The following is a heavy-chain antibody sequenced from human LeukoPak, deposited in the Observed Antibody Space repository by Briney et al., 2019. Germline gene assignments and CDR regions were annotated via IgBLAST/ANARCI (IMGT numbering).Heavy chain of an antibody. CDR1: GGTLISYA. CDR3: ARSTTVDAETDDY. D-gene: IGHD4-23*01. V-gene: IGHV1-69*04. CDR2: IIPILGIA. Sequence: SVTVSCKASGGTLISYAISWVRQAPGQGLEWMGGIIPILGIANYAQKFQGRVTITADKSTSTAYMELSSLRSEDTAVYYCARSTTVDAETDDYWGQGTLVTVSS. J-gene: IGHJ4*02.